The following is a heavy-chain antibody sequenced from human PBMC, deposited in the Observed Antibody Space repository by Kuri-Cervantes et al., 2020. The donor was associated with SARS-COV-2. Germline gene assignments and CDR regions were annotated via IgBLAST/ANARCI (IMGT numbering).Heavy chain of an antibody. D-gene: IGHD3-16*02. V-gene: IGHV1-18*04. CDR1: GYSFRSYG. Sequence: ASVKVSCKASGYSFRSYGIIWVRQAPGQGLEWMTWINSYNNQIESSQNFQGRVTMTTDTSTSTASMELRSLKYDDTAVYYCARAHFDPYIWGSYLIDYWGHGTLVTVSS. J-gene: IGHJ4*01. CDR3: ARAHFDPYIWGSYLIDY. CDR2: INSYNNQI.